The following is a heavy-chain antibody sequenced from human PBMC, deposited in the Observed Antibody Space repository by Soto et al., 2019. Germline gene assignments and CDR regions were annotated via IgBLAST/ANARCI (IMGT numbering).Heavy chain of an antibody. CDR3: ARHSQASEGGDYYYGTDA. CDR1: GYSFTSYW. V-gene: IGHV5-51*01. Sequence: GVSMRCSWKRSGYSFTSYWIGWVRKMPGQGLEWMGIIYPGDSDTRYSPSFQGQVTISADKSISTAYLQWSSLKASDTAMYSCARHSQASEGGDYYYGTDACGPGTTVIV. CDR2: IYPGDSDT. D-gene: IGHD3-10*01. J-gene: IGHJ6*02.